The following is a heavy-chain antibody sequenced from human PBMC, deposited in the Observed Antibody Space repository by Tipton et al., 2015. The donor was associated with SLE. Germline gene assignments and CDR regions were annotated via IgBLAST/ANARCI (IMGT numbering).Heavy chain of an antibody. CDR1: GGSFSGYS. CDR3: ATLSGMAGLAFDI. J-gene: IGHJ3*02. D-gene: IGHD2/OR15-2a*01. V-gene: IGHV4-34*01. Sequence: TLSLTCAVYGGSFSGYSWSWIRQPPGKGLEWIGEINHSGSTNYSPSLTSRVTISVDTSKNQFSLKVKSVTAADTAVYYCATLSGMAGLAFDIWGHGTLVTVSS. CDR2: INHSGST.